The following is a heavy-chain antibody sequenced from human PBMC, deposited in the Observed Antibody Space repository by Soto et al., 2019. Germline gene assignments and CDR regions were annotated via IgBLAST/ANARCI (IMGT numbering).Heavy chain of an antibody. J-gene: IGHJ4*02. CDR2: ISATGTTT. CDR1: EFSFSSYA. CDR3: ATYSRPFDY. V-gene: IGHV3-23*01. Sequence: PGGSLRLSCAASEFSFSSYALNWVRQAPGKGLEWVSAISATGTTTYYADSVKGRFTISRDNSKRTLFLQMDSLSPEDTAVYYCATYSRPFDYWGQGTLVTVS. D-gene: IGHD6-13*01.